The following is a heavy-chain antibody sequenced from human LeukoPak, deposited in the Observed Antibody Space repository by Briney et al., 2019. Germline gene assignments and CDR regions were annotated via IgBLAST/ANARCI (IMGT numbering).Heavy chain of an antibody. Sequence: AASVKVSCKASGYTFTGYYMHWVRQAPGQGLEWMGRINPNSGGTNYAQKFQGRVTMTRDTSISTAYMELSRLTSNDTAGYYGDGVVIGTTNWFHPWGRGTLVTVSS. CDR3: DGVVIGTTNWFHP. D-gene: IGHD1-7*01. CDR2: INPNSGGT. V-gene: IGHV1-2*06. J-gene: IGHJ5*02. CDR1: GYTFTGYY.